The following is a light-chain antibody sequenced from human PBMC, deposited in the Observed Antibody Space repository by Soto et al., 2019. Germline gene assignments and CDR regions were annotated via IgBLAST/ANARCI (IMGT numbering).Light chain of an antibody. Sequence: DIQMTQCPSSLSASFGDRVTITCRASQGISTYLNWYQKKPGKAPKLLIYAASSLQSGVPSRFSGSGSETDFNLTISSLQTEDFATYSCQQSYSSTWTSGQGTKVDIK. CDR3: QQSYSSTWT. J-gene: IGKJ1*01. V-gene: IGKV1-39*01. CDR2: AAS. CDR1: QGISTY.